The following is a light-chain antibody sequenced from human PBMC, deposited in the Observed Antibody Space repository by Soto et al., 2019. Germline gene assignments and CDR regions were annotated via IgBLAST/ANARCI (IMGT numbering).Light chain of an antibody. J-gene: IGKJ1*01. CDR2: GAS. Sequence: EIVLPQSPGTLSLSPGERATLSCRASQSVSSDLAWYHQKPGQAPRLLIYGASTRATGIPAMFSGCGSGTEFTLTINSLQSEDFAVYYCQQYNNWPRTFGQGSKVDI. V-gene: IGKV3-15*01. CDR1: QSVSSD. CDR3: QQYNNWPRT.